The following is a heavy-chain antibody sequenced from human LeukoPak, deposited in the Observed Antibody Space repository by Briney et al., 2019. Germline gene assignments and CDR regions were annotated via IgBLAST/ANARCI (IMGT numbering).Heavy chain of an antibody. CDR1: GGSISSGSYY. V-gene: IGHV4-61*02. Sequence: SQTLSLTCTVSGGSISSGSYYWSWIRQPAGKGLEWIGRICTSGSTNYNPSLKSRVTISVDTSKNQFSLKLSSVTAADTAVYYCARADYSSTWSHDYYYMDVWGKGTTVTVSS. CDR2: ICTSGST. CDR3: ARADYSSTWSHDYYYMDV. J-gene: IGHJ6*03. D-gene: IGHD6-13*01.